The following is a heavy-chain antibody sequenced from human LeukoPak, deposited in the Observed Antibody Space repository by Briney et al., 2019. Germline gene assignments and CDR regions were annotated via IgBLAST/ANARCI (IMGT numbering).Heavy chain of an antibody. CDR1: GFTFSNYN. V-gene: IGHV3-21*01. CDR2: ISSSSSYI. Sequence: GGSLRLSCAASGFTFSNYNMNWVRQTPGRGLEWVSSISSSSSYIYYADSVKGRFTISRDNAKNSLYLQMNSLRAEDTAVYYCARGDCSSTSCYYYYYMDVWGKGTTVTVSS. J-gene: IGHJ6*03. D-gene: IGHD2-2*01. CDR3: ARGDCSSTSCYYYYYMDV.